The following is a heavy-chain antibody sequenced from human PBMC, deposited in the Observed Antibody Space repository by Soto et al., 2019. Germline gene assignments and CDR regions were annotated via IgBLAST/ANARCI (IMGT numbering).Heavy chain of an antibody. CDR1: GGSFSGYY. Sequence: SETLSLTCAVYGGSFSGYYWSWIRQPPWKGLEWIGEINHSGSTNYNPSLKGRVTISVDTSKNQFSLKLSSVTAADTAVYYCARDEGEGSDYFDYRGQRTLVTGSA. D-gene: IGHD6-25*01. V-gene: IGHV4-34*09. CDR3: ARDEGEGSDYFDY. CDR2: INHSGST. J-gene: IGHJ4*02.